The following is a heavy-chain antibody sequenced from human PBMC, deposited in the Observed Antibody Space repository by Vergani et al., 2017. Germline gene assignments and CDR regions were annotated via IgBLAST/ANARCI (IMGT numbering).Heavy chain of an antibody. Sequence: VQLVQSGAEVKKPGESLKISCKASGYSFTNYWIGWVRQMPGKGLEWMGIIYPGDSDTRYSPSFQGQVTISADNSISTAYLHWSSLKASDSAMYYCARQGIVGAGPANCFDPWGQGTLVTVSS. CDR2: IYPGDSDT. CDR1: GYSFTNYW. D-gene: IGHD1-26*01. V-gene: IGHV5-51*01. J-gene: IGHJ5*02. CDR3: ARQGIVGAGPANCFDP.